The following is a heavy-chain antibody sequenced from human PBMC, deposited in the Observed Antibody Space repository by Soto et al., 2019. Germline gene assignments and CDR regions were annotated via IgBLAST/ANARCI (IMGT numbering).Heavy chain of an antibody. D-gene: IGHD3-16*01. CDR2: ISGSGGNT. J-gene: IGHJ4*02. V-gene: IGHV3-23*01. CDR3: ARDPFISDY. Sequence: GGSLRLSCAASGFTFSNYAMTWVRQAPGKGLEWVSAISGSGGNTFSADSVQGRFIISRDNSKNTLYLQMNSLRAEDTAIYFCARDPFISDYWGQGTQVTVSS. CDR1: GFTFSNYA.